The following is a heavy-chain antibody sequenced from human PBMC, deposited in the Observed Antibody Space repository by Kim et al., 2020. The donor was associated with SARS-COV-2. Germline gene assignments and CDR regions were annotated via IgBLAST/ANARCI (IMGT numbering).Heavy chain of an antibody. CDR2: IQHRGRT. CDR3: RGGGSVLVV. V-gene: IGHV4-34*01. Sequence: SETLSLTCAVYGGSFSGFFCSWIRQPPGKGLEWVGAIQHRGRTNYNPSLRRRFTISADTSKSQFSLNLSSVTAADPAVYFFRGGGSVLVVWVQWTT. D-gene: IGHD6-6*01. J-gene: IGHJ6*01. CDR1: GGSFSGFF.